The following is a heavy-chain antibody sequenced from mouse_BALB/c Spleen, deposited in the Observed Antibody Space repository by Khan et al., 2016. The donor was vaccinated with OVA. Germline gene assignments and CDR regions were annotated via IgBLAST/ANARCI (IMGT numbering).Heavy chain of an antibody. CDR2: ISSGGST. V-gene: IGHV5-6-5*01. J-gene: IGHJ2*01. CDR1: GFTFSSYV. Sequence: VQLKESGGGSVKPGGSLKLSCVVSGFTFSSYVMSWVRQTPEKRLEWVASISSGGSTYYPDSVKGRFTISRDNVRNIVYLQMSSLRSEDMAMYYCAXEAYRYDEYYFDYWGQGTTLTVSS. D-gene: IGHD2-14*01. CDR3: AXEAYRYDEYYFDY.